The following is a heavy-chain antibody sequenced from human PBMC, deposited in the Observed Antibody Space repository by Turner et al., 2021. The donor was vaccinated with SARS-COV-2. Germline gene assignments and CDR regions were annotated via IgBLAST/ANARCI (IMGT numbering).Heavy chain of an antibody. Sequence: QVQLQESGPGLVKPSETLSLTCTVSGGSISSYYWSWIRQPAWKGLEWIGRSYTSGSTNYNPSLKSRVTMSVDTSKNQFSLKLSSVTAADTAVYYCARDRVQLGPVGMDVWGQGTTVTVSS. CDR3: ARDRVQLGPVGMDV. CDR1: GGSISSYY. CDR2: SYTSGST. J-gene: IGHJ6*02. D-gene: IGHD6-6*01. V-gene: IGHV4-4*07.